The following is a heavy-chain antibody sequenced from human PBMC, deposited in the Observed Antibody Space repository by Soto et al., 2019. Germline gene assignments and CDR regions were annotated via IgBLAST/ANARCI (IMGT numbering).Heavy chain of an antibody. D-gene: IGHD6-19*01. CDR3: ARHRSSGFRFYYYYGMDV. Sequence: SETLSLTCTVSGGSISSGGYYWTWIRQHPGKGLEWIGYNYYSGSTYYNPSLKSRVTISVDTSKNQFSLKLSSVTAADTAVYYCARHRSSGFRFYYYYGMDVWGQGTTVTVSS. V-gene: IGHV4-39*01. CDR2: NYYSGST. CDR1: GGSISSGGYY. J-gene: IGHJ6*02.